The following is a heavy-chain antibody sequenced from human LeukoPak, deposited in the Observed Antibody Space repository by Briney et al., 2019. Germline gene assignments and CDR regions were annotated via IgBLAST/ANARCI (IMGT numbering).Heavy chain of an antibody. Sequence: GASVKISCKASGYTFTSYAMHWVRQAPGQRLEWMGWINAGNGNTKYSQKFQGRVTITRDTSASTAYMELSSLRSEDTAVYYCARDQDPIVAVAGTIDYWGQGTLVTVSS. V-gene: IGHV1-3*01. CDR1: GYTFTSYA. D-gene: IGHD6-19*01. CDR3: ARDQDPIVAVAGTIDY. J-gene: IGHJ4*02. CDR2: INAGNGNT.